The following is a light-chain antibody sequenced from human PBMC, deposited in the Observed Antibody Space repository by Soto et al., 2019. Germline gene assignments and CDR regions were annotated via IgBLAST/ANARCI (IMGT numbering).Light chain of an antibody. J-gene: IGLJ2*01. V-gene: IGLV2-23*03. CDR1: SRDVGAYTL. CDR2: EGS. CDR3: CSYAGSSSVL. Sequence: QSALTQPASASGSPGQSITISCTGTSRDVGAYTLVSWYQQYPGKAPKLIIYEGSKRPSGVSNRFSASKTGRTASLTISGLQPEDEADYYCCSYAGSSSVLFGGGTKVTVL.